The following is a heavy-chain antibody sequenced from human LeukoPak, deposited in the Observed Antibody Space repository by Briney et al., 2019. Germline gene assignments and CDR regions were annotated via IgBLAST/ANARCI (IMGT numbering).Heavy chain of an antibody. V-gene: IGHV4-34*01. CDR2: INHSGST. Sequence: SETLSLTCAVYGGSFSGYYWSWIRQPPGKGLEWIGEINHSGSTNYNPSLKSRVTISVDTSKNQFSLKLSSVTAADTAVYYCARESAVVTAMGYYYYYMDVWGKGTTVTISS. D-gene: IGHD2-21*02. CDR3: ARESAVVTAMGYYYYYMDV. J-gene: IGHJ6*03. CDR1: GGSFSGYY.